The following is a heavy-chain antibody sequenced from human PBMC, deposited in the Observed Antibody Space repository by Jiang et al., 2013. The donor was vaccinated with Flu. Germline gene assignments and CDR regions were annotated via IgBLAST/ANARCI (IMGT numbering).Heavy chain of an antibody. Sequence: KPTQTLTLTCTFSGFSLSTSGMCVSWIRQPPGKALEWLALIDWDDDKYYSTSLKTRLTISKDTSKNQVVLTMTNMDPVDTATYYCARILSLYSSSWQGFDPWGQGTLVTVSS. CDR3: ARILSLYSSSWQGFDP. D-gene: IGHD6-13*01. J-gene: IGHJ5*02. CDR1: GFSLSTSGMC. CDR2: IDWDDDK. V-gene: IGHV2-70*01.